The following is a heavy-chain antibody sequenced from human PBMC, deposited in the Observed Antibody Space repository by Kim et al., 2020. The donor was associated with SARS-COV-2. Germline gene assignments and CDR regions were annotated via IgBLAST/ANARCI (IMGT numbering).Heavy chain of an antibody. CDR2: A. D-gene: IGHD5-12*01. J-gene: IGHJ4*02. Sequence: ANYAQKFQGRVTITADESTSTAYMELSSLRSEDTAVYYCAKGRWLQLLDYWGQGTLVTVSS. V-gene: IGHV1-69*01. CDR3: AKGRWLQLLDY.